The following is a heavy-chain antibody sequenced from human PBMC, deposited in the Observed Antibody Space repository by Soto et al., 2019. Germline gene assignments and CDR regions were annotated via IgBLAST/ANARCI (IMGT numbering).Heavy chain of an antibody. J-gene: IGHJ4*02. V-gene: IGHV3-23*01. CDR2: ISISGAGT. CDR1: GFTFNNYA. Sequence: VQLLESGGGLIQPGGSLRLSCAASGFTFNNYAMSWVRQAPGKGLEWVSGISISGAGTYSADSVKGRFTISRDNSKSTLYLQMNSLRGEDTAVYFCSTRSSGVWGQGTLVTVSS. CDR3: STRSSGV. D-gene: IGHD1-26*01.